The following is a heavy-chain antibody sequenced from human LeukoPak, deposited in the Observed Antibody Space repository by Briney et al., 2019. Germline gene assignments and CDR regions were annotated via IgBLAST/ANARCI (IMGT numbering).Heavy chain of an antibody. D-gene: IGHD1-14*01. V-gene: IGHV4-39*01. CDR3: ARNLASDDDYYYYYMDL. CDR2: IFYSGNT. J-gene: IGHJ6*03. Sequence: PSETLSLTCTVSGASIISSNYYWGWIRQPPGKGLEWIGSIFYSGNTYYTPSLKSRVAISVDTSKNQFSLMLHSVTAADTAVYYCARNLASDDDYYYYYMDLWGKGTTVTVSS. CDR1: GASIISSNYY.